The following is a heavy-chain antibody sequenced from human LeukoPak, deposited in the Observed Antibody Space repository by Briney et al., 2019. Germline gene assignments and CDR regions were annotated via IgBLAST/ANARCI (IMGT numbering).Heavy chain of an antibody. J-gene: IGHJ6*04. V-gene: IGHV4-38-2*01. CDR2: IYHSGST. CDR1: GYSISSGYY. D-gene: IGHD6-13*01. CDR3: ARVRLAAAATGYYYYGMDV. Sequence: SETLSLTCAVSGYSISSGYYWGWIRQPPGKGLEWIWSIYHSGSTYYNPSLKSRVTISVDTSKNQFSLKLSSVTAADTAVYYCARVRLAAAATGYYYYGMDVWGKGTTVTVSS.